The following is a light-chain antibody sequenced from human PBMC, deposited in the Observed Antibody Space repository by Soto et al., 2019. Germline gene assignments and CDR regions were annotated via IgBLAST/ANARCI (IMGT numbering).Light chain of an antibody. CDR2: GAS. V-gene: IGKV3-20*01. J-gene: IGKJ4*01. CDR3: QLYGSSPPLT. CDR1: RSVSSSF. Sequence: EIVLTQSPGTLSLSPGGRATLSCRASRSVSSSFLAWYQQKPGQAPRLLIYGASSRATGIPDRFSGSGSGTDFTLTLSRLEPEDFAVYYCQLYGSSPPLTFGGGTKVEIK.